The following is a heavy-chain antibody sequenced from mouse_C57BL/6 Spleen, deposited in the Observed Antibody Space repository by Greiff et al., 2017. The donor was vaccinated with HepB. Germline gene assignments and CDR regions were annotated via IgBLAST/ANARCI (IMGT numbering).Heavy chain of an antibody. J-gene: IGHJ2*01. CDR1: GFTFSSYA. Sequence: EVNVVESGGGLVKPGGSLKLSCAASGFTFSSYAMSWVRQTPEKRLEWVATISDGGSYTYYPDNVKGRFTISRDNAKNNLYLQMSHLKSEDTAMYYCARGRSHYFDYWGQGTTLTVSS. V-gene: IGHV5-4*03. CDR3: ARGRSHYFDY. CDR2: ISDGGSYT.